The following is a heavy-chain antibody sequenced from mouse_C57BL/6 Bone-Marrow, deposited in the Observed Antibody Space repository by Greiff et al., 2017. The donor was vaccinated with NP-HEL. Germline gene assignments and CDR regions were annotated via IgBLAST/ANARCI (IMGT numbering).Heavy chain of an antibody. Sequence: VQLQQSGPELVKPGASVKISCKASGYTFTDYYMNWVKQSHGKSLEWIGDINPNNGGTSYNQKFKGKATLTVDKSSSTAYMELRSLTSEDSAVYYCARRRYGNYLPWFAYWGQGTLVTVSA. CDR3: ARRRYGNYLPWFAY. D-gene: IGHD2-10*02. CDR1: GYTFTDYY. V-gene: IGHV1-26*01. CDR2: INPNNGGT. J-gene: IGHJ3*01.